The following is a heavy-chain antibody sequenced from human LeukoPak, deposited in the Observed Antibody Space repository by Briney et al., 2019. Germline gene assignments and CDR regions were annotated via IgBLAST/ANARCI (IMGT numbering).Heavy chain of an antibody. Sequence: GGSLRLSCAASRFTFSNTWMNWVRQAPGKGLEWVGRTKRIIDGGTTDYAAPVKGRFTVSRDDSINTLYLQMSSLKTEDTAVYYCAAQGGSGDLRYWGQGTLVTVSS. D-gene: IGHD4-17*01. CDR1: RFTFSNTW. V-gene: IGHV3-15*01. CDR3: AAQGGSGDLRY. J-gene: IGHJ4*02. CDR2: TKRIIDGGTT.